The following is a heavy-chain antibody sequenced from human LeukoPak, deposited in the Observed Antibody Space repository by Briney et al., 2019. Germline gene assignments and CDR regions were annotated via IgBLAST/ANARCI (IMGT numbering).Heavy chain of an antibody. CDR1: GLTFSIYW. Sequence: GGSLRLSCAASGLTFSIYWMSWVRQAPGKGLEWVASINQDGSEKYYVDSVKGRCTISRDNAKTSLYLQMSSLRAEDAAAYYCVRDGPGGIEARKRYYGMDVWGQGTTVSVSS. V-gene: IGHV3-7*05. CDR2: INQDGSEK. CDR3: VRDGPGGIEARKRYYGMDV. D-gene: IGHD6-6*01. J-gene: IGHJ6*02.